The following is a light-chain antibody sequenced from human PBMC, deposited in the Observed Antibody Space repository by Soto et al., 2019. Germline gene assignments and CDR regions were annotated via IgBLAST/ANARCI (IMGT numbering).Light chain of an antibody. J-gene: IGLJ1*01. CDR1: SSDVGGYNY. CDR2: EVN. CDR3: ASSAGYLYV. Sequence: QSVLTQPPSASGSPGQSVTISCTGTSSDVGGYNYVSWYQHHPGKVPKVMIYEVNKRPAGVPDRFSGSKSGNTASLTVSGLQAEDEADYYCASSAGYLYVFGTGTKVTV. V-gene: IGLV2-8*01.